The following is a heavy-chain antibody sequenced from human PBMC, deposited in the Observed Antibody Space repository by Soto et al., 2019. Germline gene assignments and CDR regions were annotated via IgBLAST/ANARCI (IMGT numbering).Heavy chain of an antibody. J-gene: IGHJ5*02. CDR1: GFTFSTYW. CDR3: ARSDWFDP. Sequence: PGGSLRLSCAASGFTFSTYWMHWVRQAPGKGLVWVSRIKSDGSSTTYADSVKGRFTISRDNAKNTLYLQMNSLRVGDTAVYYRARSDWFDPWGQGTLVTVSS. CDR2: IKSDGSST. V-gene: IGHV3-74*01.